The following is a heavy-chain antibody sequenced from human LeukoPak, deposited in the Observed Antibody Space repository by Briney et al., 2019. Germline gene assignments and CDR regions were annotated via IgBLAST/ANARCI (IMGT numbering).Heavy chain of an antibody. J-gene: IGHJ5*02. Sequence: SETLSLTCAVYGGSFSGYYWSWIRQPPGKGLEWIGEINHSGSTNYNPSLKSRVTISVDTSKNQFSLKLSSVTAADTAVYYCARRPYGYYYGSGSRNNWFDPWGQGTLVTVSS. V-gene: IGHV4-34*01. CDR1: GGSFSGYY. CDR2: INHSGST. D-gene: IGHD3-10*01. CDR3: ARRPYGYYYGSGSRNNWFDP.